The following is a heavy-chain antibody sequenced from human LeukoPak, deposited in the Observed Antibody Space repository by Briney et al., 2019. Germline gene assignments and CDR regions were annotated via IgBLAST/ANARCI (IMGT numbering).Heavy chain of an antibody. CDR3: ARAIFGVVISGWTDAFDI. D-gene: IGHD3-3*02. Sequence: PSETLSLTCTVSGGSISSGSYYWSWIRQPAGKGLEWIGRIYTSGSTNYNPSLKSRVTISVDTSKNQFSLKLSSVTAADTAVYYCARAIFGVVISGWTDAFDIWGQGTMVTVSS. V-gene: IGHV4-61*02. CDR1: GGSISSGSYY. CDR2: IYTSGST. J-gene: IGHJ3*02.